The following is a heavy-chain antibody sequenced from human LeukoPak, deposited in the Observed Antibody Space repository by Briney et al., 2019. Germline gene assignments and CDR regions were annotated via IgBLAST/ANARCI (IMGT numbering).Heavy chain of an antibody. CDR3: ASRPSNTWAGPLDF. D-gene: IGHD6-13*01. CDR2: IYSGGST. J-gene: IGHJ4*02. CDR1: GFTVSSNY. V-gene: IGHV3-66*01. Sequence: GGSLRLSCAASGFTVSSNYMSWVRQAPEKGLEWVSVIYSGGSTYYADSVKGRFTISRDNSKNTMYLQMNSLRAEDTAIYYCASRPSNTWAGPLDFWGQGTLVTVSS.